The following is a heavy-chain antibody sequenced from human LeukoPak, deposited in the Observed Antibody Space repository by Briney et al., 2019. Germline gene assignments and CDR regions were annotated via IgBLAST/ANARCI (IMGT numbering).Heavy chain of an antibody. V-gene: IGHV3-74*01. CDR3: AKSGYGDYFYYYYYMDV. Sequence: GGSLRLSCAASGFTLSTYWMHWVRQAPGKGLVWVSLISSDGSTTNYADSVKGRFTISRDHAKNTLYLQMNSLRAEDTAVYYCAKSGYGDYFYYYYYMDVWGKGTTVTVSS. CDR2: ISSDGSTT. D-gene: IGHD4-17*01. CDR1: GFTLSTYW. J-gene: IGHJ6*03.